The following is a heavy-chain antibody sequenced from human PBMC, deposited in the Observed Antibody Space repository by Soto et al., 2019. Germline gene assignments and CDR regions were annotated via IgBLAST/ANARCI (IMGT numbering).Heavy chain of an antibody. CDR2: INLDGTKT. CDR1: GFMFGAHW. CDR3: ARELVHGYLDL. D-gene: IGHD2-8*02. Sequence: EVPLVEAGGGLVRPGGSVKLSCATAGFMFGAHWMQWVRQGPDKGLVFVARINLDGTKTNYADFVEGRFTISRDTAKKTLYLEMNSLGGDDTAVYFCARELVHGYLDLWGQGDLVTVSS. V-gene: IGHV3-74*01. J-gene: IGHJ5*02.